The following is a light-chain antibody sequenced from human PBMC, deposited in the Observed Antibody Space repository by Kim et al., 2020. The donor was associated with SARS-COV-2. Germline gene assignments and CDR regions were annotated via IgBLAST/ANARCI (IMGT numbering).Light chain of an antibody. Sequence: QSALTQPRSVSGSPGQSVTISCTGTSSDVGGYNYVSWYQQHPGKAPKLIIYDVNKRPSGVPDRFSGSKSGNSASLTISGLHTEDESDYYCCSYAGTYTFGVFGTGTKVTVL. CDR3: CSYAGTYTFGV. CDR2: DVN. V-gene: IGLV2-11*01. J-gene: IGLJ1*01. CDR1: SSDVGGYNY.